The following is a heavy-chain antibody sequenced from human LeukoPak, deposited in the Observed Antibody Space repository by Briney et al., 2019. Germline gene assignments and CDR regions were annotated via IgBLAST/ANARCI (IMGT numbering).Heavy chain of an antibody. D-gene: IGHD6-13*01. CDR3: ARALRSQGAAAGTGYLAS. J-gene: IGHJ4*02. V-gene: IGHV4-59*08. CDR1: NGSINTYF. Sequence: SQTLSLTCTVSNGSINTYFWTWIRQPPGGGLEWIGIINYSVTTRYNPSLKSRVTLSVDTSKNLFSLKLDSVTAADTAVYFCARALRSQGAAAGTGYLASWGQGALVTVSS. CDR2: INYSVTT.